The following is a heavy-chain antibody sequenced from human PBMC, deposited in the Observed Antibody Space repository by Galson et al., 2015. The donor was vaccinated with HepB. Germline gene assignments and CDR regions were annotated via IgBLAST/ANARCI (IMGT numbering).Heavy chain of an antibody. J-gene: IGHJ4*02. CDR3: ARDGEGYSGYDLYLVY. V-gene: IGHV1-69*04. CDR1: GGTFSSYT. D-gene: IGHD5-12*01. Sequence: SVKVSCKASGGTFSSYTISWVRQAPGQGLEWMGRIIPILGIANYAQKFQGRVTITADKSTSTAYMGLSSLRSEDTAVYYCARDGEGYSGYDLYLVYWGQGTLVTVSS. CDR2: IIPILGIA.